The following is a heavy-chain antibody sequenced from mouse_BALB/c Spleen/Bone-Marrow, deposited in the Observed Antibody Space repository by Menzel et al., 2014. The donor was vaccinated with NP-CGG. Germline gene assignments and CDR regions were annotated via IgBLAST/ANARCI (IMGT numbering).Heavy chain of an antibody. CDR1: GYTFTSYW. J-gene: IGHJ2*01. V-gene: IGHV1-87*01. Sequence: VQLQQSGAELARPGASVKLSCKASGYTFTSYWMQWVKQRPGQGLEWIGAIYPGDGDTRYTQKFKGKATLTADKSSSTAYMQLSSLASEDSAVYYCARGFPFDYWCQGTTLTVSS. CDR3: ARGFPFDY. CDR2: IYPGDGDT.